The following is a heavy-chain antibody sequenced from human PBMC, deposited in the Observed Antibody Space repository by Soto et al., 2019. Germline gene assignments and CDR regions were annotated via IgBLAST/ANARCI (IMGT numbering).Heavy chain of an antibody. D-gene: IGHD5-18*01. Sequence: GGSLRLSCAASGFTFSSYSMNWVRQAPGKGLEWVSYISSSSSTIYYADSVKGRFTISRDNAKNSLYLQMNSLRDEDTAVYYCARASRRAMVRSSWFAPWGQGTLVTVS. V-gene: IGHV3-48*02. CDR2: ISSSSSTI. CDR3: ARASRRAMVRSSWFAP. J-gene: IGHJ5*02. CDR1: GFTFSSYS.